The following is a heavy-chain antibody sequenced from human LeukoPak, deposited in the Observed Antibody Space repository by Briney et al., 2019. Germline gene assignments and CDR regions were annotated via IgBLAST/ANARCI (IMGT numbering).Heavy chain of an antibody. CDR2: IKQDGSEK. Sequence: GGSLRLSCAASGFTFNDYWMTWVRQAPGKGLEWVANIKQDGSEKYYVDSVKGRFTISRDNAKNSLYLQMNSLRAEDTAVYYCARGGATTFGLWGNAFDIWGQGTMVTISS. D-gene: IGHD3-3*01. V-gene: IGHV3-7*01. CDR1: GFTFNDYW. J-gene: IGHJ3*02. CDR3: ARGGATTFGLWGNAFDI.